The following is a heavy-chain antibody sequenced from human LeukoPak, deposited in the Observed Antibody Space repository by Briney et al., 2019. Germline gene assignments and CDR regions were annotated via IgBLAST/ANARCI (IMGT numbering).Heavy chain of an antibody. CDR2: ISGSSDTT. CDR3: AKDRGNSQPY. V-gene: IGHV3-23*01. Sequence: PGGSLRLSCTASGFTFSNYAVSWVRQAPGKGLEWISGISGSSDTTYYADAVKGRFTISRDNSKNTLYLQMNSLRAEDTAVYYCAKDRGNSQPYWGQGTLVTISS. J-gene: IGHJ4*02. D-gene: IGHD4-23*01. CDR1: GFTFSNYA.